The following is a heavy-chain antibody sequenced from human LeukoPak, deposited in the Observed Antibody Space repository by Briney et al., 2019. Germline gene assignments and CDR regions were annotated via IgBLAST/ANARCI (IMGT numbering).Heavy chain of an antibody. Sequence: SETLSLTCTVSGGSISSGGYYWSWIRQPPGKGLEWIGEINHSGSTNYNPSLKSRVTISVDTSKNQFSLKLSSVTAADTAVYYCARTYSSGWYGHYYYGMDVWGQGTTVTVSS. CDR1: GGSISSGGYY. D-gene: IGHD6-19*01. J-gene: IGHJ6*02. CDR3: ARTYSSGWYGHYYYGMDV. V-gene: IGHV4-39*07. CDR2: INHSGST.